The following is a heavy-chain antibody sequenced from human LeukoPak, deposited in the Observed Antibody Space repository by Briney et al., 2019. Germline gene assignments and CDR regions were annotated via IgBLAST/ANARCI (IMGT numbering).Heavy chain of an antibody. CDR1: GGSVSDYY. V-gene: IGHV4-59*02. D-gene: IGHD2-15*01. CDR2: IYYTGSS. J-gene: IGHJ5*02. Sequence: PSETLSLTCTVSGGSVSDYYWSWIRQSPGKGLEWIGYIYYTGSSSYNPSFRSRVTISADTSKNQFSLKLSSVTAAGTAVYYCARGRYCSGGSCYSVLPWFDPWGQGTLVTVSS. CDR3: ARGRYCSGGSCYSVLPWFDP.